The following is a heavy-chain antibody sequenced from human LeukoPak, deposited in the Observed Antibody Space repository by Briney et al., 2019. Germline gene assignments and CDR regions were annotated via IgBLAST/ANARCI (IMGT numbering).Heavy chain of an antibody. D-gene: IGHD1-14*01. Sequence: SETLSLTCTVSGGSITSGPHYWNWIRQSAEKGLEWIGRVQATGSLDYNPSLKSRVTISMDTSTNRFSLMMTSLTTTDTAVYYCARGTKSPRTTVLTSFWYFDLWGRGTLVTVSS. V-gene: IGHV4-61*02. CDR1: GGSITSGPHY. CDR2: VQATGSL. CDR3: ARGTKSPRTTVLTSFWYFDL. J-gene: IGHJ2*01.